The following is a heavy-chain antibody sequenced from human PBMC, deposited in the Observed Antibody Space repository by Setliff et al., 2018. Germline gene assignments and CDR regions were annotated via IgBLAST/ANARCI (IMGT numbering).Heavy chain of an antibody. D-gene: IGHD2-2*01. Sequence: GESLKISCKDSASTFSNYWIVWVRQMPGKGLEWMGMIYPDDSDTKYHPSFQGQVTISADKSISTAYLQWGSLKASDTAMHYCARALYPSSFIGHNWFDPWGQGTLVTVSS. CDR3: ARALYPSSFIGHNWFDP. V-gene: IGHV5-51*01. J-gene: IGHJ5*02. CDR2: IYPDDSDT. CDR1: ASTFSNYW.